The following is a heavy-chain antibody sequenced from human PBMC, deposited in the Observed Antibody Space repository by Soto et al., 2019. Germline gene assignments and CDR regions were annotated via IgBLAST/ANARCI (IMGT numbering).Heavy chain of an antibody. J-gene: IGHJ5*02. D-gene: IGHD6-25*01. CDR3: ARDQQRDHWFDP. Sequence: ASVKVSCKASGYTFTSYGISWVRQAPGQWLEWMGWISAYNGNTNYAQKLQGRVTMTADTSTSTAYMELRSLRSDDTAVYYCARDQQRDHWFDPWGQGTLVTVSS. V-gene: IGHV1-18*01. CDR2: ISAYNGNT. CDR1: GYTFTSYG.